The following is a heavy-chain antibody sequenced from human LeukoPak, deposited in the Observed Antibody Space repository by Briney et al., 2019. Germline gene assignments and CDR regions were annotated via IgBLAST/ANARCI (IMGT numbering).Heavy chain of an antibody. CDR1: GYTFTSYG. D-gene: IGHD3-22*01. V-gene: IGHV1-18*01. Sequence: ASVKVSCKASGYTFTSYGISWVRQAPGQGLEWMGWISGYSGNTNYAQKLQGRVTMTTDTSTSTAYMELRSLRSDDTALYYCARNYDRRPFDYWGQGTLVTVSS. CDR3: ARNYDRRPFDY. CDR2: ISGYSGNT. J-gene: IGHJ4*02.